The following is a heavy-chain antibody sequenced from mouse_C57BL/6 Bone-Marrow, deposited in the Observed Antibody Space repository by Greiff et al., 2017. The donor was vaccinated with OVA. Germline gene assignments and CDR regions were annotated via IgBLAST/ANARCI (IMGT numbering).Heavy chain of an antibody. CDR1: GYTFTSYW. CDR2: IHPNSGST. J-gene: IGHJ2*01. V-gene: IGHV1-64*01. D-gene: IGHD2-2*01. CDR3: ARGSTMVSYYFDY. Sequence: QVQLQQPGAELVKPGASVKLSCKASGYTFTSYWMHWVKPRPGQGLEWIGMIHPNSGSTNYNEKFKSKATLTVDKSSSTAYMQLSSLTSEDSAVYYCARGSTMVSYYFDYWGQGTTLTVSS.